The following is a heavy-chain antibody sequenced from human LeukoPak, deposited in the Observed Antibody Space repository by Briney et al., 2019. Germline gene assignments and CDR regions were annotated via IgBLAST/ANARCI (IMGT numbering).Heavy chain of an antibody. CDR1: GFTFSSHG. V-gene: IGHV3-21*01. CDR3: AREGSSFGGYERLDY. CDR2: ISSSSSDI. D-gene: IGHD5-12*01. J-gene: IGHJ4*02. Sequence: GGSLRLSCAASGFTFSSHGMNWVRQAPGKGPKWVSSISSSSSDIYYADSVKGRFTISRDNAKNSLYLQMNSLRVEDTAVYYCAREGSSFGGYERLDYWGQGTLVTVSS.